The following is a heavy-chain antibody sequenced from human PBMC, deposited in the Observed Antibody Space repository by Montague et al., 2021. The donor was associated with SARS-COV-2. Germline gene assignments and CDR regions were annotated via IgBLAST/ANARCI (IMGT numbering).Heavy chain of an antibody. CDR2: IYYGGST. Sequence: SETLSLTCTVSGGSVSSSSYYWGWIRQPPGKGLEWIGSIYYGGSTYYNPSLKSRVTISVDTSKNQFSLKLSSVTAADTAVYYCARFPTLYYYDSKAAPATPDAFDIWGQGTMVTVSS. CDR1: GGSVSSSSYY. J-gene: IGHJ3*02. V-gene: IGHV4-39*01. D-gene: IGHD3-22*01. CDR3: ARFPTLYYYDSKAAPATPDAFDI.